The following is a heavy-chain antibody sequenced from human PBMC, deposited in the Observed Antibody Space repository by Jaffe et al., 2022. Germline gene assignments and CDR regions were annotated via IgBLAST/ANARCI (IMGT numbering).Heavy chain of an antibody. J-gene: IGHJ4*02. CDR3: ARWSGIAVAGPFDY. D-gene: IGHD6-19*01. Sequence: QVQLQESGPGLVKPSETLSLTCAVSGYSISSGYYWGWIRQPPGKGLEWIGSIYHSGSTYYNPSLKSRVTISVDTSKNQFSLKLSSVTAADTAVYYCARWSGIAVAGPFDYWGQGTLVTVSS. CDR1: GYSISSGYY. CDR2: IYHSGST. V-gene: IGHV4-38-2*01.